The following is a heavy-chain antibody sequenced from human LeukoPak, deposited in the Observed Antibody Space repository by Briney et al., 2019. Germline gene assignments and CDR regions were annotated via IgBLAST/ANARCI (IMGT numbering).Heavy chain of an antibody. CDR3: AKGSSTYSITSYWYFDL. D-gene: IGHD6-13*01. Sequence: PGGSLRLSCAASGFTFSSYAMSWVRHAPGKGLEWVSTISATGGSTYYADSVKGRSTISRDNSKNTLFLQMNRLRAEDTAVYYCAKGSSTYSITSYWYFDLWGRGTLVTVSS. J-gene: IGHJ2*01. CDR2: ISATGGST. V-gene: IGHV3-23*01. CDR1: GFTFSSYA.